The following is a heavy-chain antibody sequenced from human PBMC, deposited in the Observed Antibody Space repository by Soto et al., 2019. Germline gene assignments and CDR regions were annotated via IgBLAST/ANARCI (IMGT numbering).Heavy chain of an antibody. V-gene: IGHV3-23*01. J-gene: IGHJ4*02. CDR3: AKDPLYYDSSGYGHGVDY. CDR2: ISGSGGST. D-gene: IGHD3-22*01. CDR1: GFTFSSYA. Sequence: GGSLRLSCAASGFTFSSYAMSWVRQAPGKGLEWVSAISGSGGSTYYADSVKGRFTISRDNSKNTLYLQMNSLRAEDTAVYYCAKDPLYYDSSGYGHGVDYWGQGTLVTVSS.